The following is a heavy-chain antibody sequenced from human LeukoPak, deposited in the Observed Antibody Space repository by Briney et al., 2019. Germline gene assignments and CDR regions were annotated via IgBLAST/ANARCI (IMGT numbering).Heavy chain of an antibody. D-gene: IGHD1-7*01. CDR2: IYPGDSGT. J-gene: IGHJ4*02. CDR1: GYSFTSYW. V-gene: IGHV5-51*01. CDR3: ARSRDWNYDL. Sequence: GGSLRLSCKGSGYSFTSYWIGWVRQMPGKGLEWMGIIYPGDSGTRYSPSFQGQVTISADKSINTAYLQWNSLKASDTAIYYCARSRDWNYDLWGQGTLVTVSS.